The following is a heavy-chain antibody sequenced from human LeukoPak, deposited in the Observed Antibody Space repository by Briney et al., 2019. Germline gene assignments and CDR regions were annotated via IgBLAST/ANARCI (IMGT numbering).Heavy chain of an antibody. CDR1: GFTFSSYT. CDR3: ARDGFLSRFLDY. D-gene: IGHD3-3*01. CDR2: ISGSSSYI. J-gene: IGHJ4*02. Sequence: GGSLRLSCAASGFTFSSYTMKWVRQAPGKGLEWVSSISGSSSYIYYADSVKGRFTISRDNAKNSLYLQMHSLRAEDTAVYFCARDGFLSRFLDYWGQGTLVTVSS. V-gene: IGHV3-21*01.